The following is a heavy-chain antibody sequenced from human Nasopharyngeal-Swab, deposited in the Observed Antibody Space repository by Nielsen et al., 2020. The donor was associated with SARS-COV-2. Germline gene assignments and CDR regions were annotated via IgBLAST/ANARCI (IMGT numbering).Heavy chain of an antibody. CDR3: ARDAPAHYGAFY. J-gene: IGHJ4*02. D-gene: IGHD4-17*01. CDR1: GFTISSFG. V-gene: IGHV3-30*03. CDR2: IAHDASNE. Sequence: GGSLGLSCAAFGFTISSFGMHWVRQAPGKGLEWVAFIAHDASNEYYGDSVKGRFSISRDSSKNTLYLQMDSLRGEDTAVYYCARDAPAHYGAFYWGRGTLVTVSS.